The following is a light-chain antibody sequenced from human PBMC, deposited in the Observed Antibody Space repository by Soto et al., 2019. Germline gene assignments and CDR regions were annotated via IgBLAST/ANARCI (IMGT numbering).Light chain of an antibody. CDR2: AAS. V-gene: IGKV1-9*01. CDR1: QGISSY. CDR3: QHYNSYSEA. J-gene: IGKJ1*01. Sequence: DIQMTQSPSTLSGSVGDRVTITCRASQGISSYLAWYQQKPGKAPKLLIYAASTLQSGVPSRFSGSGSGTEFTLTISSLQPDDFATYYCQHYNSYSEAFGQGTKVDI.